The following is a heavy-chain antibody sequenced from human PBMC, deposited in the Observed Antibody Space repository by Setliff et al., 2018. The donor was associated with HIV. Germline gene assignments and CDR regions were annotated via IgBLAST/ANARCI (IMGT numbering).Heavy chain of an antibody. V-gene: IGHV4-4*07. J-gene: IGHJ3*02. CDR3: ARVFPPIRGAPFGVPPGVFDM. CDR1: GGSMSPYY. Sequence: SETLSLTCSVSGGSMSPYYWSWIRQPAGKGLEWIGRLYPSGSTIYNPSLRSRVTLSVDTSKNQFSLKLSSVTAADTAVYYCARVFPPIRGAPFGVPPGVFDMWGQGSMVTVSS. CDR2: LYPSGST. D-gene: IGHD2-8*01.